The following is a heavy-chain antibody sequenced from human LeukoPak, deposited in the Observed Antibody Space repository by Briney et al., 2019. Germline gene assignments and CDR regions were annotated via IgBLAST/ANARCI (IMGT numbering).Heavy chain of an antibody. D-gene: IGHD1-26*01. CDR2: IRGSGGGT. CDR3: EKDVLIQVMGPIDY. Sequence: PGAPLILSSAASGSTFSNYARSCVRQAAGKGLEWVSIIRGSGGGTNYGHSVKGRFTISRDNYKNTLYLQMHSLRAEDTAMYYCEKDVLIQVMGPIDYWGQGNLVTVPS. CDR1: GSTFSNYA. J-gene: IGHJ4*02. V-gene: IGHV3-23*01.